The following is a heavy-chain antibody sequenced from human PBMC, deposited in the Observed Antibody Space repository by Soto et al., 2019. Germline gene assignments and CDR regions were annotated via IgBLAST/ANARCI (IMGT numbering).Heavy chain of an antibody. V-gene: IGHV4-59*08. J-gene: IGHJ5*02. CDR1: GGSINSYH. Sequence: PSETLSLTCTVSGGSINSYHWSWIRQPPGKGLEWIGYIYYSGSTNYNPSLKSRVTISVDTSKNQFSLKLSSVTAADTAVYYCARLPSYGSGANWFDPWGQGTPVTVSS. CDR3: ARLPSYGSGANWFDP. CDR2: IYYSGST. D-gene: IGHD3-10*01.